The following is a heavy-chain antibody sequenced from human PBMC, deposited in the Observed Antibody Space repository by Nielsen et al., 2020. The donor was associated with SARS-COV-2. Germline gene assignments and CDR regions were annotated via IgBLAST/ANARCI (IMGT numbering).Heavy chain of an antibody. V-gene: IGHV3-48*01. CDR3: ASPHKRWKSDAFDI. CDR1: GFIFSSYS. Sequence: GGSLRLSCAASGFIFSSYSMHWVRQTPGKGLARVSYISSTVSTTDYADSVKGRFTISRDNAKNSLYLQMNSLRAEDTAVYYCASPHKRWKSDAFDIWGRGTMVTVSS. CDR2: ISSTVSTT. D-gene: IGHD1-1*01. J-gene: IGHJ3*02.